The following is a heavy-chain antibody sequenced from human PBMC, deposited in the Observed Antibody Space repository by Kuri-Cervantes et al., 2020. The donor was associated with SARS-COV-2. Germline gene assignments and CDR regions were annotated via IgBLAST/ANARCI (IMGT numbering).Heavy chain of an antibody. Sequence: ASVKVSCKPSGYTFTGYYMHWVRQAPGQGLEWMGWINPNSGGTNYAQKFQGWVTMTRDTSISTVYLELSTLRSDDTAVYYCARSYTFGRLVVISQVGAFDIWGQGTMVTVSS. V-gene: IGHV1-2*04. D-gene: IGHD3-22*01. J-gene: IGHJ3*02. CDR3: ARSYTFGRLVVISQVGAFDI. CDR2: INPNSGGT. CDR1: GYTFTGYY.